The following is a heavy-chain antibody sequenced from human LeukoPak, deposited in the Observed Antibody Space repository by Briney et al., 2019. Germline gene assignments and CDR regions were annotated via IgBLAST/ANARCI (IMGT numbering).Heavy chain of an antibody. Sequence: GGSLRLSCVASGFTFNTQGMHWVRQAPGKGLEWLAVIAYDGSRSYYADSVKGRFTISRDNSKNTLYVQMNSLRAEDTAVYYCAKGGFSLEYWGQGTLVTVSS. V-gene: IGHV3-30*18. CDR2: IAYDGSRS. CDR3: AKGGFSLEY. J-gene: IGHJ4*02. CDR1: GFTFNTQG. D-gene: IGHD6-25*01.